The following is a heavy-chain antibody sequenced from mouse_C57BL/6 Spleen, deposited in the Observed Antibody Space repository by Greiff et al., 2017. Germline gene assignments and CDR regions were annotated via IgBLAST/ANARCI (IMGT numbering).Heavy chain of an antibody. CDR1: GYSITSGYY. V-gene: IGHV3-6*01. Sequence: EVKLQESGPGLVKPSQSLSLTCSVTGYSITSGYYWNWIRQFPGNKLEWMGYISYDGSNNYNPSLKNRISITRDTSKNQFFLKLISVTTEDTATYYCAREGSYEYDSAMDYWGQGTSVTVSS. CDR2: ISYDGSN. CDR3: AREGSYEYDSAMDY. D-gene: IGHD2-4*01. J-gene: IGHJ4*01.